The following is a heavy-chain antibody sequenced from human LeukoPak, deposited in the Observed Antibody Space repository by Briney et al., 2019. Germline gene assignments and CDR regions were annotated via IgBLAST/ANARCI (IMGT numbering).Heavy chain of an antibody. CDR3: ARAVAGRGFFDC. D-gene: IGHD6-19*01. J-gene: IGHJ4*02. CDR2: INHSGST. V-gene: IGHV4-34*01. Sequence: PSETLSLTCAVYGGSFSGYYWSWIRQPPGKGLEWIGEINHSGSTNYNPSLKSRVTISVDTSKNQFSLKLSSVTAADTAVYYCARAVAGRGFFDCWGQGTLVTVSS. CDR1: GGSFSGYY.